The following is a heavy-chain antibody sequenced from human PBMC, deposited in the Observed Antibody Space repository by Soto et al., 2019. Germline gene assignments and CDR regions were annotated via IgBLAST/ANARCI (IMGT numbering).Heavy chain of an antibody. V-gene: IGHV1-69*13. J-gene: IGHJ3*02. Sequence: SVKVSCKASGGTFSSYAISWVRHAPGQGLEWMGGIVPIFGTANYAQKFQGRVTITADESTSTAYMELSSLRSEDTAVYYRARGRHIVAPNDDFDIWGQGTMVTVSS. CDR3: ARGRHIVAPNDDFDI. D-gene: IGHD5-12*01. CDR2: IVPIFGTA. CDR1: GGTFSSYA.